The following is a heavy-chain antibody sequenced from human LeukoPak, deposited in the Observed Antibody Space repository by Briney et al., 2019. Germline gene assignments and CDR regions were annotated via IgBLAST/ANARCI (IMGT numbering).Heavy chain of an antibody. CDR2: MNPNSGNT. V-gene: IGHV1-8*02. CDR3: ARGLDLGRGAY. Sequence: ASVKVSCKASGYTFTDYYMHWVRQATGQGLEWMGWMNPNSGNTGYAQKFQGRVTMTRNTSISTAYMELSSLRSEDTAVYYCARGLDLGRGAYWGQGTLVTVSS. CDR1: GYTFTDYY. J-gene: IGHJ4*02. D-gene: IGHD7-27*01.